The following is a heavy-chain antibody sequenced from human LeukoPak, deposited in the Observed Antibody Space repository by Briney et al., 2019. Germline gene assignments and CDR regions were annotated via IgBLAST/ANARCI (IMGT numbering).Heavy chain of an antibody. CDR3: ATPRGYGDYVGFDY. CDR1: GYTLTELS. V-gene: IGHV1-24*01. J-gene: IGHJ4*02. CDR2: FDPEDGQT. Sequence: ASVKVSCKVSGYTLTELSIHWVRQAPGKGLEWMGGFDPEDGQTIYAQKFQGRVTMTEDTSTDTAYMELSRLRSEDTAVYYCATPRGYGDYVGFDYWGQGTLVTVSS. D-gene: IGHD4-17*01.